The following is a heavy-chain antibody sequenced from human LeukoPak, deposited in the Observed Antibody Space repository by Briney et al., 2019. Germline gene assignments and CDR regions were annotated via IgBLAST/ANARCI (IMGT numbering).Heavy chain of an antibody. Sequence: GGSLRLSCAASGFTFSSYAMSWVRQAPGKGLEWVSAISGSGGSTYYADSVKGRFTISRDNSKNALYLQMNSLRAEDTAVYYCAKDLDIVVVPAAMQHHDAFDIWGQGTMVTVSS. J-gene: IGHJ3*02. CDR3: AKDLDIVVVPAAMQHHDAFDI. CDR2: ISGSGGST. V-gene: IGHV3-23*01. CDR1: GFTFSSYA. D-gene: IGHD2-2*03.